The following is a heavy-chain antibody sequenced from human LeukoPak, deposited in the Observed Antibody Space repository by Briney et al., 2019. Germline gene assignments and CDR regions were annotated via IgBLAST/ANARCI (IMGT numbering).Heavy chain of an antibody. Sequence: PSETLSLTCTVSGGSMSGHWWSWIRQSPGKGLEWIGDIFYSGGTNNNSPLKSRLTMSLDMSKNQFSLKLSSVTAADTAMYYCARRNTADASIDFWGQGILVIASS. J-gene: IGHJ4*02. D-gene: IGHD2/OR15-2a*01. CDR2: IFYSGGT. CDR3: ARRNTADASIDF. V-gene: IGHV4-59*08. CDR1: GGSMSGHW.